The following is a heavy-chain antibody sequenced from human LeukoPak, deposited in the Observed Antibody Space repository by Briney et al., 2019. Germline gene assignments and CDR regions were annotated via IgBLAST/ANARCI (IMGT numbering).Heavy chain of an antibody. CDR3: ARVSGWPPSFDY. Sequence: GGSLRLSCAASGFTFSDAWMNWVRQAPGKGLEWVAVIWYDGSNKYYADSVKGRFTISRDNSKNTLYLQMNSLRAEDTAVYYCARVSGWPPSFDYWGQGTLVTVSS. CDR2: IWYDGSNK. CDR1: GFTFSDAW. D-gene: IGHD6-19*01. V-gene: IGHV3-33*08. J-gene: IGHJ4*02.